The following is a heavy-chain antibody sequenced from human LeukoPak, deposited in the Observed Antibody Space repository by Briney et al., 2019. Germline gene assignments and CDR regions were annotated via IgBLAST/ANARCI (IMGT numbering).Heavy chain of an antibody. CDR1: GGTFSSYA. V-gene: IGHV1-69*06. J-gene: IGHJ5*02. D-gene: IGHD3-10*01. CDR3: ARGPSPETYYYGSGDLDP. Sequence: GASVKVSCKASGGTFSSYAISWVRQAPGQGLEWMGGIIPIFGTANYAQRFQGRVTITADKSTSTAYMELSSLRSEDTAVYYCARGPSPETYYYGSGDLDPWGQGTLVTVSS. CDR2: IIPIFGTA.